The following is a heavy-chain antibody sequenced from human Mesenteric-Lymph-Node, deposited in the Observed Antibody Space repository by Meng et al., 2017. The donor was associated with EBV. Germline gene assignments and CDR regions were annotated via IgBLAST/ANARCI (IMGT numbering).Heavy chain of an antibody. Sequence: VRLVESGGGLVKPGGSLRFSCAASGFSFSSYSMNWVRQAPGKGLEWVSSISSSSSYIYYADSVKGRFTISRDNAKNSLYLQMNSLRAEDTAVYYCARRYYDSSAYSYYFDYWGQGTLVTVSS. CDR3: ARRYYDSSAYSYYFDY. D-gene: IGHD3-22*01. CDR1: GFSFSSYS. V-gene: IGHV3-21*01. CDR2: ISSSSSYI. J-gene: IGHJ4*02.